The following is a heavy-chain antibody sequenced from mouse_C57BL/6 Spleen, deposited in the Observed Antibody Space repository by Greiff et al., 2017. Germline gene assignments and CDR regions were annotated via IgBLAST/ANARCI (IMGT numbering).Heavy chain of an antibody. CDR1: GYAFSSYW. D-gene: IGHD2-2*01. J-gene: IGHJ3*01. Sequence: QVQLQQSGAELVKPGASVKISCKASGYAFSSYWMNWVKQRPGKGLEWIGQIYPGDGDTNYNGKFKGKATLTADKSSSTAYMQLSSLTSEDSAVYFCARSLPMVTTGFACWGQVTLVTVSA. CDR3: ARSLPMVTTGFAC. V-gene: IGHV1-80*01. CDR2: IYPGDGDT.